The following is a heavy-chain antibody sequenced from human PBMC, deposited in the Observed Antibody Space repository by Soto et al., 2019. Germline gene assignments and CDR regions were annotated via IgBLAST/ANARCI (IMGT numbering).Heavy chain of an antibody. CDR3: TTDTRWAVAGSPTQDY. Sequence: GGSLRLSCAASGFTLSSYAMTWVRQAPGKGLEWVSGISGSGGSTYYADSVKGRFTISRDNSKNTLNLQMNSLKTEDTAVYYCTTDTRWAVAGSPTQDYWGQGTQVTVSS. CDR1: GFTLSSYA. J-gene: IGHJ4*02. V-gene: IGHV3-23*01. D-gene: IGHD6-19*01. CDR2: ISGSGGST.